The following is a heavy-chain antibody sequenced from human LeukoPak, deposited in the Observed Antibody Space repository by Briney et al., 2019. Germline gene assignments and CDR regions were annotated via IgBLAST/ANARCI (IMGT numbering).Heavy chain of an antibody. D-gene: IGHD6-13*01. V-gene: IGHV4-4*08. J-gene: IGHJ4*02. CDR1: RGSFTSDY. CDR2: IYSSGST. CDR3: VLHSVAAAEFDY. Sequence: SETLSLTCTVSRGSFTSDYWSWIRQPPGKGLEWIGYIYSSGSTNYNPSLKSRVTISVDTSKNQFSLMLSSVTAADTAAYYCVLHSVAAAEFDYWGQGTLVTVSS.